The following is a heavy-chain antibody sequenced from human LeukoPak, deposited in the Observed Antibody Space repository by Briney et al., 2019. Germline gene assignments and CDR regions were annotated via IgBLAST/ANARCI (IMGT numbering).Heavy chain of an antibody. CDR3: ARDGFDRAIFDY. J-gene: IGHJ4*02. CDR1: GFTFSTYG. Sequence: GGSLSLSCAASGFTFSTYGMHWVRQAPGKGLEWVAVIWYDGSNKYYADFVKGRFTISRDNSKNTLYLQLNTLRAEDTAVYYCARDGFDRAIFDYWGQGTLVTVSS. V-gene: IGHV3-33*01. CDR2: IWYDGSNK. D-gene: IGHD3-10*01.